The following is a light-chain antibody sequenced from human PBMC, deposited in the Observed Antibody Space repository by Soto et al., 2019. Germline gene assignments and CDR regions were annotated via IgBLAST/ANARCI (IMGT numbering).Light chain of an antibody. V-gene: IGKV1-5*03. CDR2: KAS. Sequence: DIKMIQSPSTLSASVGDRVSITCRATQSIDIWFAWYQQKPGEAPKVLIYKASILESGVPSRFSGSGSGTEFTLTISSLQPEDFATYYCQQYKSYSRTFGQGNKVEIK. J-gene: IGKJ1*01. CDR1: QSIDIW. CDR3: QQYKSYSRT.